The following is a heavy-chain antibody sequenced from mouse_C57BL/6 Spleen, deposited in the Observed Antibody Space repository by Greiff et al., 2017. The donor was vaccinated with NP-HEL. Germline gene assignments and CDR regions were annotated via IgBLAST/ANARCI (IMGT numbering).Heavy chain of an antibody. Sequence: EVQLQQSRPELVKPGASVKMSCKASGYTFTDYNMHWVKQSHGKSLEWIGYINPNNGGTSYNQKFKGKATLTVNKSSSTAYMELRSLTSEDSAVYYCARRITTEGDYAMDYWGQGTSVTVSS. CDR2: INPNNGGT. J-gene: IGHJ4*01. CDR3: ARRITTEGDYAMDY. D-gene: IGHD1-1*01. V-gene: IGHV1-22*01. CDR1: GYTFTDYN.